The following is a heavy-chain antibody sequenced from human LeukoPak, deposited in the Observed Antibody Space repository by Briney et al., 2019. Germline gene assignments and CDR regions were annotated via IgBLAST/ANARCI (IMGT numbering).Heavy chain of an antibody. V-gene: IGHV3-53*01. D-gene: IGHD3-10*01. Sequence: GGSLRLSCAASGFTVSSNYMSWVRQAPGKGLEWVSVIYSWGSTYYADSVKGRFTISRDNSKNTLYIQMNSLRAEDTAVYYCAREPHRWFGEQSGMDVWAKGPTVTVSS. CDR3: AREPHRWFGEQSGMDV. J-gene: IGHJ6*04. CDR2: IYSWGST. CDR1: GFTVSSNY.